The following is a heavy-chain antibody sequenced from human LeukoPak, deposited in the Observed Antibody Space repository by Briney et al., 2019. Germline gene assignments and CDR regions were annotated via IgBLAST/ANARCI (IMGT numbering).Heavy chain of an antibody. CDR3: ARAAGGIYDSSGYSTYFDY. J-gene: IGHJ4*02. CDR2: INPNSGGT. V-gene: IGHV1-2*02. CDR1: GYTLTGYY. D-gene: IGHD3-22*01. Sequence: GASVKVSCKASGYTLTGYYMHWVRQAPGQGLEWMGWINPNSGGTNYAQKFQGRVTMTRDTSISTAYMELSRLRSDDTAVYYCARAAGGIYDSSGYSTYFDYWGQGTLVTVSS.